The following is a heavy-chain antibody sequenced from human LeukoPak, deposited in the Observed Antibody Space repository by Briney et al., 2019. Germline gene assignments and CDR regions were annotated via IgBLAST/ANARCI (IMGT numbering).Heavy chain of an antibody. D-gene: IGHD6-13*01. J-gene: IGHJ4*02. CDR3: AKGTYSSSWSNNLGYYFDY. Sequence: GGSLRLSCAASGFTFSSYGMHWVRQAPGKGLEWVAVISYDGSNKYYADSVKGRFTISRDNPKNTLYLQMNSLRAEDTAVYYCAKGTYSSSWSNNLGYYFDYWGQGTLVTVSS. V-gene: IGHV3-30*18. CDR1: GFTFSSYG. CDR2: ISYDGSNK.